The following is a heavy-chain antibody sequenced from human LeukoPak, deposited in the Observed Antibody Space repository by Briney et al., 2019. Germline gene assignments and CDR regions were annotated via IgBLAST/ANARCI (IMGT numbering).Heavy chain of an antibody. D-gene: IGHD2-15*01. J-gene: IGHJ4*02. V-gene: IGHV1-46*01. Sequence: ASVKVSCKASGYTFINHYIHWVRQAPGQGLEWMGLINPSAGSTTYAQKFQGRVTMTRDMSTRTVYVDLSSLRFEDTAVYYCAKDLGYCSGGGCLTWGQGTLLTVSS. CDR1: GYTFINHY. CDR2: INPSAGST. CDR3: AKDLGYCSGGGCLT.